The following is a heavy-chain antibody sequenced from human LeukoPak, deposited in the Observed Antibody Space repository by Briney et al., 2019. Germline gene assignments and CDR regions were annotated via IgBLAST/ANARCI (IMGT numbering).Heavy chain of an antibody. CDR1: GFTFSSYS. Sequence: GGSLRLSCAASGFTFSSYSMNWVRQAPGKGLEWVSSISSSSYIYYADSVKGRFTISRDNAKNSPYLQMNSLRAEDTAVYYCARVWTTSRGAFDIWGQGTMVTVSS. J-gene: IGHJ3*02. D-gene: IGHD3/OR15-3a*01. CDR2: ISSSSYI. V-gene: IGHV3-21*01. CDR3: ARVWTTSRGAFDI.